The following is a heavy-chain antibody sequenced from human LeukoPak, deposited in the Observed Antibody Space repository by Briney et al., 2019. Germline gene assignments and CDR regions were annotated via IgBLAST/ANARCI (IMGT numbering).Heavy chain of an antibody. J-gene: IGHJ5*02. Sequence: GGSLRLSCAVSGFTFSNYWMTWVRQAPGKGLEWVANINQDANEKFYVDSVKGRFTISRDNAKNSLHLQMNSLRAEDTAVYYCARGGGRSDDHWGQGTRVTVSS. CDR3: ARGGGRSDDH. CDR1: GFTFSNYW. CDR2: INQDANEK. D-gene: IGHD3-10*01. V-gene: IGHV3-7*01.